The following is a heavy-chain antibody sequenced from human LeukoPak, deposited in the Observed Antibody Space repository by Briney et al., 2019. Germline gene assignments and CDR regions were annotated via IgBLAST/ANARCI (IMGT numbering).Heavy chain of an antibody. CDR1: GGSISSHY. J-gene: IGHJ4*02. Sequence: SETLSLTCTVSGGSISSHYWSWIRQSPGKGLEWVGHIYYSGSTNYNPSLKSRVTISVDTSKNQFSLKLSSVTAADTAVYYCARHMGLGYSYGYPYFDYWGQGTLVTVSS. D-gene: IGHD5-18*01. CDR3: ARHMGLGYSYGYPYFDY. V-gene: IGHV4-59*08. CDR2: IYYSGST.